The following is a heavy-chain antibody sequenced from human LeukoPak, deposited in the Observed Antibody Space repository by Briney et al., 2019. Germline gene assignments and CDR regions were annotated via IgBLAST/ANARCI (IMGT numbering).Heavy chain of an antibody. CDR1: GYSFTSYW. Sequence: GESLKISCQGFGYSFTSYWIGWVRQMPGKGMEWMGVIYPGDSRIRYNPSFQGQVTISVDKSISTAYLQWVSLRASNSAMYYCACRDLTSTWSFPWGQGTLVTVSS. CDR3: ACRDLTSTWSFP. V-gene: IGHV5-51*01. J-gene: IGHJ5*02. CDR2: IYPGDSRI. D-gene: IGHD6-13*01.